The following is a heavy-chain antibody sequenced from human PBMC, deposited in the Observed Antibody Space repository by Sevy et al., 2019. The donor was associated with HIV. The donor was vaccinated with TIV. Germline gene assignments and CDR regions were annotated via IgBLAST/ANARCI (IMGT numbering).Heavy chain of an antibody. CDR1: GGSVSSSGYD. CDR3: SKGGGALDGGMDV. J-gene: IGHJ6*02. Sequence: SETLSLTCTVSGGSVSSSGYDWNWVRQHPGKGLEWIGYIYSGNTYYNPSLRSRLTISLDTSKNQFSVKLSSVTAADTAVYYCSKGGGALDGGMDVWGQRTTVTVSS. V-gene: IGHV4-31*03. CDR2: IYSGNT. D-gene: IGHD2-21*01.